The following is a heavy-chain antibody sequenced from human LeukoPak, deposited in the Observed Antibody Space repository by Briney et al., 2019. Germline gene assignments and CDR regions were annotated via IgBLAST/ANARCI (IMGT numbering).Heavy chain of an antibody. CDR1: GYTFTSYA. CDR2: INTGNGNT. Sequence: ASVKVSCKASGYTFTSYAMHWVRQAPGQRLEWMGWINTGNGNTKYSQKFQGRVTITRDTSASTAYMELSSLRSEDTAVYYCARSDYDYVWGSYRYTGEFDYWGQGTLVTVSS. D-gene: IGHD3-16*02. V-gene: IGHV1-3*04. J-gene: IGHJ4*02. CDR3: ARSDYDYVWGSYRYTGEFDY.